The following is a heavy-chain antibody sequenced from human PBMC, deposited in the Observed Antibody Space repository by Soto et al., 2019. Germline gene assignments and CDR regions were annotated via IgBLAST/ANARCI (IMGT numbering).Heavy chain of an antibody. Sequence: GGSLRLSCTASGFTFGDYAMSWFRQAPGKGLEWVGFIRSKAYGGTTEYAGSVKGRFTISRDDSKSIAYLQMNSLKTEDTAVYYCTREEDYYDTPNWFDPWGQGTLVTVSS. D-gene: IGHD3-22*01. CDR3: TREEDYYDTPNWFDP. CDR1: GFTFGDYA. J-gene: IGHJ5*02. CDR2: IRSKAYGGTT. V-gene: IGHV3-49*03.